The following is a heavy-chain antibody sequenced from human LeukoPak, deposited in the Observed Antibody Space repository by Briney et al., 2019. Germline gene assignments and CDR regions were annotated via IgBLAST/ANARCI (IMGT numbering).Heavy chain of an antibody. Sequence: GGSLRLSCAASGFTFSSYSMNWVRQAPGKGLEWVSVIYSGGSTYYADSVKGRFNLSRDDSKNTLYLQMNSLRAEDTAVYYCAREPGYCSGDNCAMADYWGQGTLVTVSS. D-gene: IGHD2-15*01. V-gene: IGHV3-66*01. CDR1: GFTFSSYS. J-gene: IGHJ4*02. CDR3: AREPGYCSGDNCAMADY. CDR2: IYSGGST.